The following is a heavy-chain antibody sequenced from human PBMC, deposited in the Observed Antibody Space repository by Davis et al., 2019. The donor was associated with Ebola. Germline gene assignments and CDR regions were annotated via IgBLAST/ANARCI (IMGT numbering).Heavy chain of an antibody. V-gene: IGHV4-39*01. CDR1: GGSISSSSYY. CDR3: ARHAETTWTAAFDY. CDR2: IYYSGST. D-gene: IGHD1-1*01. J-gene: IGHJ4*02. Sequence: PSETLSLTCTVSGGSISSSSYYWGWIRQPPGKGLEWIGSIYYSGSTYYNPSLKSRVTISVDTSQNQFSLKLSSVTAADTAVYYCARHAETTWTAAFDYWGQGTLVTVSS.